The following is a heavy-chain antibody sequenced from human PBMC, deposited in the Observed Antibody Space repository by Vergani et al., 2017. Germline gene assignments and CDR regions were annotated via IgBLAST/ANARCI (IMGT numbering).Heavy chain of an antibody. CDR1: GAAIKDFY. V-gene: IGHV4-4*07. J-gene: IGHJ6*02. Sequence: QVQLQESGPGLVKPSETLSLTCTVSGAAIKDFYWSWIRQPAGKGLEWIGRIYTSGSTNYNPSLKSRVTISVDTSKNQFSLKLSSVTAADTAVYYCARNFGSSWYTNGMDVWGQGTTVTVSS. D-gene: IGHD6-13*01. CDR2: IYTSGST. CDR3: ARNFGSSWYTNGMDV.